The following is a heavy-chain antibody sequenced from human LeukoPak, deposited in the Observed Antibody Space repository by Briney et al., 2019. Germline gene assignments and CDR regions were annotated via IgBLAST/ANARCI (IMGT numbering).Heavy chain of an antibody. D-gene: IGHD5-18*01. J-gene: IGHJ6*02. V-gene: IGHV1-69*01. CDR1: GGTFSSYA. CDR2: IIPIFGTA. CDR3: ARPSYVDTAIDAPLYYGMDV. Sequence: SVKVSCKASGGTFSSYAISWVRQAPGQGLEWMGGIIPIFGTANYAQKFQGRVTITADESTSTAYMELSSLRSEDTAVYYCARPSYVDTAIDAPLYYGMDVWGQGTTVTVSS.